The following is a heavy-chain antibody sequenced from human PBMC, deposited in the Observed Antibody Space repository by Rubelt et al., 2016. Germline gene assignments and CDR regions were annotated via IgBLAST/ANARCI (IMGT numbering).Heavy chain of an antibody. CDR2: INHSGTT. D-gene: IGHD1-1*01. CDR1: GGSFSDYH. V-gene: IGHV4-34*04. J-gene: IGHJ4*02. Sequence: QVQLKQWGAGVLKPSETLSLTCAVYGGSFSDYHWSWIRQPQGKGRGWMGEINHSGTTNNNPSLKRRATTSVDRSKNQFSLKLTSVTAADTVVYYCALGDHSGTPIDYWGQGTLVTVSS. CDR3: ALGDHSGTPIDY.